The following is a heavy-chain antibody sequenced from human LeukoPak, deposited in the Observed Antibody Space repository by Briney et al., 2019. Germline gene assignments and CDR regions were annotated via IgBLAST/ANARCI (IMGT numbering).Heavy chain of an antibody. CDR2: ISSSGSTM. CDR1: GFSFSSYS. J-gene: IGHJ4*02. Sequence: GGSLRLSCAASGFSFSSYSMNWVRQAPGKGLEWVSYISSSGSTMYYADSLKGRITLSRDNAKNSLDLQMNSLRAEDTAIYYCARVLAGATYFDYWGQGTLVTVSS. CDR3: ARVLAGATYFDY. V-gene: IGHV3-48*04. D-gene: IGHD1-26*01.